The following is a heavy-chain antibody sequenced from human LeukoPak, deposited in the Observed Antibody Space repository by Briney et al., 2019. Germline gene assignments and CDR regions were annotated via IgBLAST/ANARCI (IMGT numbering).Heavy chain of an antibody. CDR1: GFTFSSSG. D-gene: IGHD1-26*01. Sequence: GRSLRLSCAASGFTFSSSGMHWVRQAPGKGLEWVSTVSHDGSNRYYGDSVKGRFIISRDDSRNTLYLQMNSLRTEDTAVYFCAKDTPSPNSGFYHYWGQGTLVNVSS. J-gene: IGHJ4*02. V-gene: IGHV3-30*18. CDR3: AKDTPSPNSGFYHY. CDR2: VSHDGSNR.